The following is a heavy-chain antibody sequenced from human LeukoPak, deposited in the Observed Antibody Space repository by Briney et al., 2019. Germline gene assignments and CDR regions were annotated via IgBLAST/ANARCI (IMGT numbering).Heavy chain of an antibody. Sequence: KTSQTLSLTCTVSGGSISSGSYYWSWIRQPAGKGLEWIGRTYTSGSTNYNPSLKSRLTISVDTSKNQFSLKLSSVTAADTAVYYCARVVPAAETYYYYYMDVWGKGTTVTVSS. V-gene: IGHV4-61*02. J-gene: IGHJ6*03. CDR1: GGSISSGSYY. CDR2: TYTSGST. D-gene: IGHD2-2*01. CDR3: ARVVPAAETYYYYYMDV.